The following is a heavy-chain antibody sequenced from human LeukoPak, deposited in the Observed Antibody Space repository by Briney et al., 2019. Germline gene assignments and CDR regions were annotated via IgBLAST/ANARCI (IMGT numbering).Heavy chain of an antibody. Sequence: PGGSLRLSCAASGFTFSSYAMHWVRQAPGKGLEWVAVISYDGSNKYYADSVKGRFTISRDNSKNTLYLQMNSLRAEDTAVYYCARDNQVLVVTAIFDYWGQGTLATVSS. CDR3: ARDNQVLVVTAIFDY. CDR2: ISYDGSNK. CDR1: GFTFSSYA. J-gene: IGHJ4*02. D-gene: IGHD2-21*02. V-gene: IGHV3-30*01.